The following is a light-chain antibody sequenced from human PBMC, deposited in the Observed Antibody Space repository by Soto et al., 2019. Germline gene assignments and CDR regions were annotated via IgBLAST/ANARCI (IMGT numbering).Light chain of an antibody. CDR3: GTWDSSLSAVV. CDR2: DSN. J-gene: IGLJ2*01. CDR1: SSNIGNNY. V-gene: IGLV1-51*01. Sequence: QSVLTQPPSVSAAPGQKVTISCSGSSSNIGNNYVSWYQQLPGTAPKLLIYDSNKRPSGIPDRFSGSKSGTSATLGITGLXXXXXXXXXCGTWDSSLSAVVFGGGTKLTVX.